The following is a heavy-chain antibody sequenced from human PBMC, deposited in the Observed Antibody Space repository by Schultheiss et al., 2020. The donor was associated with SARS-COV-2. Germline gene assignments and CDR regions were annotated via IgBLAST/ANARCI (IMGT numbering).Heavy chain of an antibody. V-gene: IGHV4-61*01. CDR3: ARATRVESLFSVRGGSFDF. CDR1: GGSVSSGSYY. CDR2: ISYTGSP. J-gene: IGHJ4*02. D-gene: IGHD5-24*01. Sequence: SETLSLTCTVSGGSVSSGSYYWSWIRQPPGKGLEWIGYISYTGSPSYNPSLKSRVTISVDTSKNQFSLKLGSVTAADTAVYFCARATRVESLFSVRGGSFDFWGRGALVTVSS.